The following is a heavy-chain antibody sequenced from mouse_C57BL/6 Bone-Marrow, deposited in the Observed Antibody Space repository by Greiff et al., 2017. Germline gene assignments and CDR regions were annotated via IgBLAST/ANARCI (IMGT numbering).Heavy chain of an antibody. J-gene: IGHJ1*03. CDR1: GYTFTSYG. V-gene: IGHV1-81*01. Sequence: VKLQESGAELARPGASVKLSCKASGYTFTSYGISWVKQRTGQGLEWIGEIYPRSGNTYYHEKFKGKATLTADKSSSTAYMELRSLTSEDSAVYFCARHFYYYGSSHWYCDVWGTGTTVTVAS. CDR2: IYPRSGNT. CDR3: ARHFYYYGSSHWYCDV. D-gene: IGHD1-1*01.